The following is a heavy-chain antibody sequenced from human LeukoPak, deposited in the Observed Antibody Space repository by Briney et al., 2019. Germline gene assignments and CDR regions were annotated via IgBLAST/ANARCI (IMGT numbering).Heavy chain of an antibody. J-gene: IGHJ6*02. CDR3: ARGPISSGWYGYYYYGMGV. Sequence: PSETPSLTCAVYGGSFRGYYWSWIRQPPGKGLEWIGEINHSGSTNYNPSLKSRVTISVDTSKNQFSLKLSSVTAADTAVYYCARGPISSGWYGYYYYGMGVWGQGTTVTVSS. CDR2: INHSGST. V-gene: IGHV4-34*01. CDR1: GGSFRGYY. D-gene: IGHD6-19*01.